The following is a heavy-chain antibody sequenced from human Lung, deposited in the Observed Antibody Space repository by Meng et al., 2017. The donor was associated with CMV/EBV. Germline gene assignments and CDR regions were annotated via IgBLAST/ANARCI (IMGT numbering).Heavy chain of an antibody. D-gene: IGHD3-22*01. V-gene: IGHV3-7*01. Sequence: GGPLRLSCVVFGTTFSDSWMTWVRQAPGKGPEWVASISQDESEMYYVDSVKGRFTISRDNAEDSLLLQMNSLRAEDTAVYYCARDAHLPTTHRLISVIVPRADYFDYRGQGXLVTVSS. CDR3: ARDAHLPTTHRLISVIVPRADYFDY. CDR1: GTTFSDSW. J-gene: IGHJ4*02. CDR2: ISQDESEM.